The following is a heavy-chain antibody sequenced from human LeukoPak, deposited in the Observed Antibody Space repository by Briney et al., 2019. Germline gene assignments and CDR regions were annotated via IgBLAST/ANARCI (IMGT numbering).Heavy chain of an antibody. V-gene: IGHV4-34*01. J-gene: IGHJ5*02. CDR1: GGSFSGYY. D-gene: IGHD2-15*01. CDR2: INHSGST. Sequence: PSETLSLTCAVYGGSFSGYYWSWIRQPPGKGLEWIGEINHSGSTNNNPSLKSRVTISVDTSKNQFSLKLSSVTAADTAVYYCARRIVVVVAASRMRRAGTKGWFDPWGQGTLVTVSS. CDR3: ARRIVVVVAASRMRRAGTKGWFDP.